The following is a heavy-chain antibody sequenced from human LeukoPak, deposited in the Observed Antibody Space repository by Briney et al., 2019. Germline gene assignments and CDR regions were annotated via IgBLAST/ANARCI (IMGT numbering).Heavy chain of an antibody. CDR1: GGSISNYY. J-gene: IGHJ4*02. Sequence: PSEALSLTCTVSGGSISNYYWGWIRQPPGKGLEWIGYIYDSGSTNYNPSLKSRVTISLDTSKNQFSLKLSSVTAADTAVYYCAQRRAWSGYPLDYWGQGTLVTVSS. CDR2: IYDSGST. CDR3: AQRRAWSGYPLDY. D-gene: IGHD3-3*01. V-gene: IGHV4-4*08.